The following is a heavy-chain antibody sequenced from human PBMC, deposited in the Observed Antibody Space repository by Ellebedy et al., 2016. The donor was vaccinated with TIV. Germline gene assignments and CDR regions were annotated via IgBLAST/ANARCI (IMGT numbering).Heavy chain of an antibody. V-gene: IGHV4-59*01. CDR3: AREEGYCGGDCLSYGMDV. Sequence: SETLSLTXTVSGGSISSYYWSWIRQPPGKGLEWIGYIYYSGSTNYNPSLKSRVTISVDTSKNQFSLKLSSVTAADTAVYYCAREEGYCGGDCLSYGMDVWGQGTTVTVSS. CDR2: IYYSGST. CDR1: GGSISSYY. J-gene: IGHJ6*02. D-gene: IGHD2-21*01.